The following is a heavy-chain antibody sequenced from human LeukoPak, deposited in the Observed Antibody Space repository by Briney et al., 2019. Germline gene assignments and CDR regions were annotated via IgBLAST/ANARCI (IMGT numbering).Heavy chain of an antibody. J-gene: IGHJ6*03. V-gene: IGHV1-69*06. CDR2: IIPIFGTA. Sequence: ASVKVSCKASGGTFSSYAISWVRQAPGQGLEWMGRIIPIFGTANYAQKFQGRVTITADKSTSTAYMELSSLRSEDTAVYYCARDREGSSYYYCYYYMDVWGKGTTVTVSS. CDR1: GGTFSSYA. CDR3: ARDREGSSYYYCYYYMDV. D-gene: IGHD5-24*01.